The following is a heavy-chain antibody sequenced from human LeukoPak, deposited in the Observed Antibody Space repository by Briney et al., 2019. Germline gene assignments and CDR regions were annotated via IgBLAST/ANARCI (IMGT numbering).Heavy chain of an antibody. J-gene: IGHJ4*02. V-gene: IGHV1-69*04. CDR3: ARGYSYGYIRY. CDR1: GGTFSSYA. Sequence: GASVKVSCKASGGTFSSYAISWVRQAPGQGLEWMGRIIPILGIANYAQKFQGRVAITADKSTSTAYMELSSLRSEDTAVYYCARGYSYGYIRYWGQGTLVTVSS. CDR2: IIPILGIA. D-gene: IGHD5-18*01.